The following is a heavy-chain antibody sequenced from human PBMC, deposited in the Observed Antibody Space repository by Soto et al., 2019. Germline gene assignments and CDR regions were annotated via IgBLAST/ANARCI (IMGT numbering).Heavy chain of an antibody. CDR1: GFTFSSYA. D-gene: IGHD2-2*01. V-gene: IGHV3-23*01. J-gene: IGHJ5*02. CDR3: ASRYCSSTSCHPGYWFDP. Sequence: HPGGSLRLSCAASGFTFSSYAMSWVRQAPGKGLEWVSAISGSGGSTYYADSVKGRFTISRDNSKNTLYLQMNSLRAEDTAVYYCASRYCSSTSCHPGYWFDPWGQGTLVTSPQ. CDR2: ISGSGGST.